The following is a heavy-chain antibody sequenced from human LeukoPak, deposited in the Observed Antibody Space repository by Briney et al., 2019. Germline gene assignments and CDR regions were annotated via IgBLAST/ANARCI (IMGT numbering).Heavy chain of an antibody. CDR2: IYTSGST. CDR3: ARGLLWFGELFPNWFDP. CDR1: GGSISSGSYY. D-gene: IGHD3-10*01. V-gene: IGHV4-61*02. Sequence: SETLSLTCTVSGGSISSGSYYWSLIRQPAGKGLEWIGRIYTSGSTNYNPSLKSRVTISVDTSKNQFSLKLSSVTAADTAVYYCARGLLWFGELFPNWFDPWGQGTLVTVSS. J-gene: IGHJ5*02.